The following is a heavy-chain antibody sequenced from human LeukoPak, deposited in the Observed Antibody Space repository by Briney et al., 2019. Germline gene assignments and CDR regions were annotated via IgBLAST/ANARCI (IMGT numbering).Heavy chain of an antibody. CDR3: ARSRGDYERGYFDY. CDR1: GFTFSAYW. J-gene: IGHJ4*02. V-gene: IGHV3-7*01. D-gene: IGHD4-17*01. Sequence: GGSLRLSCAASGFTFSAYWMSWVRQAPGKGLEWVANIQQDGSAKYYMDSVKGRFTISRDNAKNSLYLQMNSLRAEDTAVYYCARSRGDYERGYFDYWGQGTLVTVSS. CDR2: IQQDGSAK.